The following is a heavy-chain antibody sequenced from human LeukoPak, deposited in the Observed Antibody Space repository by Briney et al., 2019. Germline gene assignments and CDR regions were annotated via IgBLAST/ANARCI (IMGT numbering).Heavy chain of an antibody. Sequence: GGSLRLSCAASGFAFSNYAIHWVRQAPGRGLEWVSTISGSGANMWYPDSLKGRFSISRDNAQKSLNLQMNSLRADDTAVYYCARRRSRYFDLWGRGTLVTVSS. CDR1: GFAFSNYA. V-gene: IGHV3-48*03. J-gene: IGHJ2*01. CDR3: ARRRSRYFDL. CDR2: ISGSGANM.